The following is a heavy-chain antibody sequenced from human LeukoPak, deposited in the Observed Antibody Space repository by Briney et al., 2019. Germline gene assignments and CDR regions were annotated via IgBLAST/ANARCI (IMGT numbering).Heavy chain of an antibody. CDR3: ARGLGSGWVDY. D-gene: IGHD6-19*01. Sequence: SETLSLTCAVNGGSFSGFYWTWIRQSPGGGLEWIGEIIHTGKTNYKPSLSGRVTISLDTSKHQFSLKLSSVTAADTAVYYCARGLGSGWVDYWGQGTLVTVSS. CDR2: IIHTGKT. J-gene: IGHJ4*02. V-gene: IGHV4-34*01. CDR1: GGSFSGFY.